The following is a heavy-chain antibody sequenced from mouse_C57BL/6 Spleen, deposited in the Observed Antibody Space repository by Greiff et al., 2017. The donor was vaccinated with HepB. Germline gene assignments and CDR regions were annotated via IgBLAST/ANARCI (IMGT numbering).Heavy chain of an antibody. D-gene: IGHD1-1*01. V-gene: IGHV1-4*01. CDR1: GYTFTSYT. CDR3: ARRPTTVVAYYSDY. Sequence: VQLQQSGAELARPGASVKMSCKASGYTFTSYTMHWVEQRPGQGLEWIGYINPSSGYTKYNQKFKDKATLTAEKSSSTAYMQLSSLTSDDSAGYYCARRPTTVVAYYSDYWGQGTTLTLSS. J-gene: IGHJ2*01. CDR2: INPSSGYT.